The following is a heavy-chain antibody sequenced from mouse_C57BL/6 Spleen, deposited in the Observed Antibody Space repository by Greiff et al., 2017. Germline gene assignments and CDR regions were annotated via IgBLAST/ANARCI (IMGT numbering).Heavy chain of an antibody. J-gene: IGHJ3*01. D-gene: IGHD3-2*02. V-gene: IGHV1-80*01. CDR2: IYPGDGDT. CDR1: GYAFSSYW. Sequence: VQLQQSGAELVKPGASVKISCKASGYAFSSYWMNWVKQRPGKGLEWIGQIYPGDGDTNYNGKFKGKATLTADKSSSTAYMQLSSLTSEDSAVYFCARDEAQATTFAYWGQGTLLTVSA. CDR3: ARDEAQATTFAY.